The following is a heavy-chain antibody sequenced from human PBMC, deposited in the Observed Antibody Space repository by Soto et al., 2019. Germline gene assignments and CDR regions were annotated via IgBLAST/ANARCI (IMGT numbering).Heavy chain of an antibody. CDR2: ISGSGGTT. V-gene: IGHV3-23*01. Sequence: EVQLLESGGGLVQPGGSLRLSCAASGFNFSSYGMSWVRQAPGKGLEWVSAISGSGGTTYYADSVKGRFTISRDNSKNTLYLQMNSLRAEDTAVYDCQAGTKGRSWSDPWGQGTLITVSS. CDR1: GFNFSSYG. CDR3: QAGTKGRSWSDP. J-gene: IGHJ5*02. D-gene: IGHD1-1*01.